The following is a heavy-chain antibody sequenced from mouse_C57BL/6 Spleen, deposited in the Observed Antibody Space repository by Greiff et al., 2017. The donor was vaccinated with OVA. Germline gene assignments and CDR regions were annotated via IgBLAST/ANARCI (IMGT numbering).Heavy chain of an antibody. CDR1: GYTFTDYY. D-gene: IGHD4-1*01. CDR2: IYPGSGNT. V-gene: IGHV1-76*01. Sequence: VQLQQSGAELVRPGASVKLSCKASGYTFTDYYINWVKQRPGQGLEWIARIYPGSGNTYYNEKFKGKATLTAEKSSSTAYMQLSSLTSEDSAVDFCAREGTGTDFDYWGQGTTLTVSS. CDR3: AREGTGTDFDY. J-gene: IGHJ2*01.